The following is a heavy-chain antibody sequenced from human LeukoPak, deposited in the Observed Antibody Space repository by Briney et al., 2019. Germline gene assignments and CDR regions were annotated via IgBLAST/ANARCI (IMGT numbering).Heavy chain of an antibody. V-gene: IGHV3-21*06. CDR3: ARDPPILTGPYYYYMDV. J-gene: IGHJ6*03. CDR2: ISTSSSYI. D-gene: IGHD3-9*01. CDR1: GFTFSSYS. Sequence: GGTLRLSCAGSGFTFSSYSMNWVRQAPGKGLEWVSSISTSSSYIYYADSVKGRFIISRDNAKNSLYLQMNSLRAEDTAVYYCARDPPILTGPYYYYMDVWGKGTTVTISS.